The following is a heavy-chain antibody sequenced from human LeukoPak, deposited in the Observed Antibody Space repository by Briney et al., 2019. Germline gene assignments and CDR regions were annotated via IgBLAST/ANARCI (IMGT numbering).Heavy chain of an antibody. J-gene: IGHJ4*02. D-gene: IGHD1-26*01. Sequence: PSETLSLTCAVSGGSISSGGYYWSWIRQHPGKGLEWIGYIYYSGSTYYNPSLKSRVTISVDTSKNQFSLKLSSVTAADTAVYYCARVQKLGDPYSGSYYSRLPPILLNWGFDYWGQGTLVTVSS. CDR1: GGSISSGGYY. V-gene: IGHV4-31*11. CDR3: ARVQKLGDPYSGSYYSRLPPILLNWGFDY. CDR2: IYYSGST.